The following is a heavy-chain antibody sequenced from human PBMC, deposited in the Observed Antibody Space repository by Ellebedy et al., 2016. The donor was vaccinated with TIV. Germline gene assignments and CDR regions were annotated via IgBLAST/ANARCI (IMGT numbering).Heavy chain of an antibody. J-gene: IGHJ4*02. Sequence: MPSETLSLTCTVSGDSISPYYWSWIRQPPRKGLEWIGYFYYTGKANSNPSLRSRVTISVDTSTNQFSLKLTSMTAADTAVYYCARSRSGTWAFDYWGQGTLVTVSS. CDR1: GDSISPYY. CDR2: FYYTGKA. D-gene: IGHD1-26*01. CDR3: ARSRSGTWAFDY. V-gene: IGHV4-59*01.